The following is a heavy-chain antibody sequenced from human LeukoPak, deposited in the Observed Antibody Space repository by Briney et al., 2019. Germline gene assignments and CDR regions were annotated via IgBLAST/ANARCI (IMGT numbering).Heavy chain of an antibody. CDR1: GGSVSSGNYY. D-gene: IGHD1-26*01. J-gene: IGHJ4*02. CDR2: IYTSGST. CDR3: TKGGELMNY. V-gene: IGHV4-61*02. Sequence: PSQTLSPTCTVSGGSVSSGNYYWTWIRQPAGKGLEWIGRIYTSGSTNYNPSLKSRVTISIDASKNQFSLRLSSVTAADTAVYYCTKGGELMNYWGQGTLVTASS.